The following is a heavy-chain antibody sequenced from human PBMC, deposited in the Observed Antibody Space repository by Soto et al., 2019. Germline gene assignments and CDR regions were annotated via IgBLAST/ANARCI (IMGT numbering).Heavy chain of an antibody. Sequence: ASVKVSCKASGYTFTSYAMHLVRHAPVQRLEWMGWINAGNGNTKYSQKFQGRVTITRDTSASTAYMELRSLRSEDTAVYYCARSIQFCSGGSCYSGCSDYWGRGTLVIVSS. CDR1: GYTFTSYA. J-gene: IGHJ4*02. CDR2: INAGNGNT. V-gene: IGHV1-3*01. CDR3: ARSIQFCSGGSCYSGCSDY. D-gene: IGHD2-15*01.